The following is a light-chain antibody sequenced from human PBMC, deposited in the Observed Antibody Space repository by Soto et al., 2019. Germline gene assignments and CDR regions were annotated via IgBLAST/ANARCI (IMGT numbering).Light chain of an antibody. J-gene: IGLJ1*01. Sequence: QSALTQPASVSGSPGQSITISCTGTSSDVGGYNYVSWYQQHTVKAPKLMIYEVSNRPSGVSNRFSGSKSCNTSSLTSSGIHAEDEADYYCSSYTGSITLVFGTGTKLTVL. V-gene: IGLV2-14*01. CDR3: SSYTGSITLV. CDR1: SSDVGGYNY. CDR2: EVS.